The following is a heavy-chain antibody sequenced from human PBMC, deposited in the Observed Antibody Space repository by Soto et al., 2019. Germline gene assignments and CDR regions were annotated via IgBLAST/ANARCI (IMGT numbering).Heavy chain of an antibody. V-gene: IGHV1-18*01. CDR1: NETLTTYG. CDR3: ARDSSSSGYYYGMDV. CDR2: VSGYSGHS. D-gene: IGHD6-6*01. Sequence: QVHLVQSGAEVKKPGASGKVSCKASNETLTTYGISWVRQAPGQGLEWMGWVSGYSGHSSSAQEFQDRVIMTTDTSKNTAYMELRSLTSDDSAVYFCARDSSSSGYYYGMDVWGQGTTVTVSS. J-gene: IGHJ6*02.